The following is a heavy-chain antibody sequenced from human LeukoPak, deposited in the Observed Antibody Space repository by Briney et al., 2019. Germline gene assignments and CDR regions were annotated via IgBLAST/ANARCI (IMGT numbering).Heavy chain of an antibody. CDR3: ARVEYSGSYKDAFDI. J-gene: IGHJ3*02. Sequence: GASVKVSCMASGYTFTSYDINWVRQATGQGLEWMGWMNPNSGNTGYAQKFQGRVTITRNTSISTAYMELSSLRSEDTAVYYCARVEYSGSYKDAFDIWGQGTMVTVSS. D-gene: IGHD1-26*01. CDR2: MNPNSGNT. V-gene: IGHV1-8*03. CDR1: GYTFTSYD.